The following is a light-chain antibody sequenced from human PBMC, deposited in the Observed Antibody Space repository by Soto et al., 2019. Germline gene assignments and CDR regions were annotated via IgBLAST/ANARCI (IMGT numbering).Light chain of an antibody. CDR1: SSDVGRYNY. CDR3: SSFEGGNSFV. CDR2: EVS. Sequence: QSVLTQPPSASGSPGQSVTISCSGTSSDVGRYNYVSWYQQYPGKAPKLILYEVSKRPSGVPDRFSGSKSGNTASLTVSGLQPEDEADYHCSSFEGGNSFVFGPGTKLTVL. J-gene: IGLJ1*01. V-gene: IGLV2-8*01.